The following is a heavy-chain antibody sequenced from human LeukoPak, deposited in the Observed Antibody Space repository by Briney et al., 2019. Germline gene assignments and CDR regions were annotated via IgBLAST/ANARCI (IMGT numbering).Heavy chain of an antibody. V-gene: IGHV3-30*02. D-gene: IGHD5/OR15-5a*01. CDR3: AKGLGYYMDV. CDR1: GFTFSSYG. CDR2: IRYDGSNK. J-gene: IGHJ6*03. Sequence: GGSLRLSCAASGFTFSSYGMHWVRQAPGEGLEWVAYIRYDGSNKDYADSAKGRFTISRDNSKNTLYLQMNSLRAEDTAVYYCAKGLGYYMDVWGKGTTVTISS.